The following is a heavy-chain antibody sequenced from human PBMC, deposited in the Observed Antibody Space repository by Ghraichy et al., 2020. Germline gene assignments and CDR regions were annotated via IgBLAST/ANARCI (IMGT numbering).Heavy chain of an antibody. V-gene: IGHV4-34*01. J-gene: IGHJ4*02. Sequence: SETLSLTCAVYGGSFSGYYWSWIRQPPGKGLEWIGEINHSGSTNYNPSLKSRVTISVDTSKNQFSLKLSSVTAADTAVYYCARGVGDIVLMVYAHFDYWGQGTLVTVSS. CDR1: GGSFSGYY. CDR3: ARGVGDIVLMVYAHFDY. D-gene: IGHD2-8*01. CDR2: INHSGST.